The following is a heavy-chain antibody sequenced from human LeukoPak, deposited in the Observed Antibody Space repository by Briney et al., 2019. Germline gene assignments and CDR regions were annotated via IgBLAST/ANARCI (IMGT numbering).Heavy chain of an antibody. CDR2: ISAGNGNT. CDR3: ARDSGSGNNDY. CDR1: GYTFTSYA. D-gene: IGHD1-26*01. Sequence: ASVTVSCKASGYTFTSYAIHWVRQAPGQGLEWMGWISAGNGNTKYSQNSQGRVTFISNTSATTAFMELSSLRSEDAAVYYCARDSGSGNNDYWGQGTLVTVSS. V-gene: IGHV1-3*01. J-gene: IGHJ4*02.